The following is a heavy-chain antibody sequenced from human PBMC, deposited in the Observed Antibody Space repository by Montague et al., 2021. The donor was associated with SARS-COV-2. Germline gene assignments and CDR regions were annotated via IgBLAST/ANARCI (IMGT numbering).Heavy chain of an antibody. D-gene: IGHD1-1*01. CDR1: GGSFSGYY. V-gene: IGHV4-59*10. Sequence: SETLSLTCAVHGGSFSGYYWSWIRQPAGKGLEWIGRIYTSGGTNYNPSLKSRVTISVDTSNNQFSLNLSSVTAADTAVYYCARVGGNEYRFFDYWGQGSLVTVSS. CDR3: ARVGGNEYRFFDY. CDR2: IYTSGGT. J-gene: IGHJ4*02.